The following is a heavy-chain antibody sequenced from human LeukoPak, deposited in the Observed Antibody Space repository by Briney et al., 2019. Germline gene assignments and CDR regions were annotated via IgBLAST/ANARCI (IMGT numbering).Heavy chain of an antibody. CDR3: AKDSLLKRYFDRPRGWYYFDY. D-gene: IGHD3-9*01. Sequence: GGSLRLSCAASGFTFSSYAMSWVRQAPGKGLEWVSAISGSGGSTYYAGSVKGRFTISRDNSKNTLYLQMNSLRAEDTAVYCCAKDSLLKRYFDRPRGWYYFDYWGQGTLVTVSS. CDR1: GFTFSSYA. V-gene: IGHV3-23*01. J-gene: IGHJ4*02. CDR2: ISGSGGST.